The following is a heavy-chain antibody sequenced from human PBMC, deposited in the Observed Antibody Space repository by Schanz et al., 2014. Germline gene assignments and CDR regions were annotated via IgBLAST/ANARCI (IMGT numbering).Heavy chain of an antibody. J-gene: IGHJ4*02. CDR3: ARGGSGSHYRLDY. CDR2: VSRSTPDI. CDR1: GFTFSSYS. Sequence: EVQLLESGGGLVQPGGSLRLSCTASGFTFSSYSMNWVRQAPGKGLEWVSYVSRSTPDIYYADSVKGRFTMSRDNAKNSLYLQMNSLRAEDTGLYFCARGGSGSHYRLDYWGQGTLVTVSS. V-gene: IGHV3-48*01. D-gene: IGHD1-26*01.